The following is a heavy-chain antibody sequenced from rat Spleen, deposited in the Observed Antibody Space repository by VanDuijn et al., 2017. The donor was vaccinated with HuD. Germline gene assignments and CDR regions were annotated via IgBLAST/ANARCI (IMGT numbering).Heavy chain of an antibody. CDR3: ARHDYSGDVDFEY. D-gene: IGHD1-1*01. CDR1: GFSLTSYN. CDR2: IWAGGST. V-gene: IGHV2-30*01. Sequence: QVQLKESGPGLVQPSQTLSLTCTVSGFSLTSYNVHWVRQPTGKGLEWMGVIWAGGSTDYNSALESRLSINRDTSKSQVFLKMNSLQPEDTGTYYCARHDYSGDVDFEYWGQGVMVTVSS. J-gene: IGHJ2*01.